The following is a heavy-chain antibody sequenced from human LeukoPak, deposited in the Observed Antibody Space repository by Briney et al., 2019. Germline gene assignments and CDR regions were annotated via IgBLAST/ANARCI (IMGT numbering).Heavy chain of an antibody. V-gene: IGHV4-39*01. CDR1: GGSISSSSYY. Sequence: SETLSLTCTVSGGSISSSSYYWGWIRQPPGKGQEWIGSIYYSGSTYYNPSLKSRVTISVDTSKNQFSLKLSSVTAADTAVYYCARQERGEFDPWGQGTLVTVSS. CDR2: IYYSGST. CDR3: ARQERGEFDP. D-gene: IGHD3-16*01. J-gene: IGHJ5*02.